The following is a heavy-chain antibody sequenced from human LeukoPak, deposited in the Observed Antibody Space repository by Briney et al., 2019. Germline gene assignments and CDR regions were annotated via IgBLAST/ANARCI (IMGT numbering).Heavy chain of an antibody. V-gene: IGHV1-18*01. Sequence: ASVKVSCKASGYTFSNYGISWVRQAPGQGLEWMGWISAYNDNTNYAQKLQGRVTMTTDTSTNTAYMELNSLRPEDTAFYYCVKSSGNILIHGAFDIWGQGALVTVSS. J-gene: IGHJ3*02. CDR3: VKSSGNILIHGAFDI. CDR2: ISAYNDNT. D-gene: IGHD3-9*01. CDR1: GYTFSNYG.